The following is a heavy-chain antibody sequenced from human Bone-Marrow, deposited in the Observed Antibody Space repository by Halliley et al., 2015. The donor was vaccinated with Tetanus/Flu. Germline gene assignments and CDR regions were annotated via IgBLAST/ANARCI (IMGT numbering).Heavy chain of an antibody. Sequence: PQAPGKGLGWVPDITGSGGNTYYADSVKGRFTISRDNSKNTLYLQMNSLRAEDPAVYYCANDLTLPTPYFFSGVDVWGQGP. V-gene: IGHV3-23*01. D-gene: IGHD3-16*01. CDR3: ANDLTLPTPYFFSGVDV. CDR2: ITGSGGNT. J-gene: IGHJ6*02.